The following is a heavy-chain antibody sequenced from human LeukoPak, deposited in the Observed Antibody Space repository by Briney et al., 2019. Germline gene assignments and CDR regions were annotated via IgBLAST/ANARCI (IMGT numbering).Heavy chain of an antibody. CDR2: IYHSGST. Sequence: SETLSLTCAVSGYSISSGYYWGWIRQPPGKGLEWIGSIYHSGSTYYNPSLKSRVTISVDTSKNQFSLKLNSVTAADTAMYYCARLPNWNYVAYWGQGTLVTVSS. J-gene: IGHJ4*02. V-gene: IGHV4-38-2*01. D-gene: IGHD1-1*01. CDR3: ARLPNWNYVAY. CDR1: GYSISSGYY.